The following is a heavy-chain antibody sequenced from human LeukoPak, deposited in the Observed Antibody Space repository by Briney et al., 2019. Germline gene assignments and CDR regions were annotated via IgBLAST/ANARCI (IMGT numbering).Heavy chain of an antibody. CDR1: GFTFSDYY. D-gene: IGHD2-2*02. CDR3: AKPGKYCSSISCYTHFDY. J-gene: IGHJ4*02. V-gene: IGHV3-11*04. Sequence: GGSLRLSCAASGFTFSDYYMSWIRQAPGKGLEWVSYISSSGSTIYYADSVKGRFTISRDNAKNSLYLQMNSLRAEDTAVYYCAKPGKYCSSISCYTHFDYWGQGTLVTVSS. CDR2: ISSSGSTI.